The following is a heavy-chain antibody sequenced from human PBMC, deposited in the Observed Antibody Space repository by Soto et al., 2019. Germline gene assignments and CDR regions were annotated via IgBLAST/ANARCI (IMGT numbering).Heavy chain of an antibody. CDR2: ISYDGSNK. CDR1: GFTFSSYA. D-gene: IGHD6-19*01. J-gene: IGHJ4*02. CDR3: ARDVASPSQSRTPHIVVAVACDY. V-gene: IGHV3-30-3*01. Sequence: QVQLEEYGGVVVQPGRSLRLSCAAYGFTFSSYAMHWVRQATGKGLAWVADISYDGSNKYYADSVKGRFTISRDNSNNTLYLQMNSLRAEDTAVYYCARDVASPSQSRTPHIVVAVACDYWGQGTLVTVSS.